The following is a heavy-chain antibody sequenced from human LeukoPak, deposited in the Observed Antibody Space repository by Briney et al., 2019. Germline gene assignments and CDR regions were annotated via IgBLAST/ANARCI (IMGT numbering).Heavy chain of an antibody. D-gene: IGHD5-18*01. V-gene: IGHV3-33*01. CDR3: TTLPGGYSYGPYYFDC. CDR1: GFAFRSYG. CDR2: ICYDGSNK. J-gene: IGHJ4*02. Sequence: PGRSLRVSCAASGFAFRSYGMHWVRQAPGKGLEWVAVICYDGSNKYYADSVKGRFTISRDNSKNTLYLQMNSLRAEDTAVYYCTTLPGGYSYGPYYFDCWGQGTLVTVSS.